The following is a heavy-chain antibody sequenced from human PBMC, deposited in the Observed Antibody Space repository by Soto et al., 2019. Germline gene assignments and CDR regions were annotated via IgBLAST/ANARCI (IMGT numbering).Heavy chain of an antibody. J-gene: IGHJ4*02. CDR2: IKSKTDGGTT. CDR3: TTVFITMVRGVTAYYFDY. CDR1: GFTFSNAW. Sequence: GGSLRLSCAASGFTFSNAWMSWVRLAPGKGLEWVGRIKSKTDGGTTDYAAPVKGRFIISRDDSKNTLYLQMNSLKTEDTAVYYCTTVFITMVRGVTAYYFDYWGQGTLVTVSS. V-gene: IGHV3-15*01. D-gene: IGHD3-10*01.